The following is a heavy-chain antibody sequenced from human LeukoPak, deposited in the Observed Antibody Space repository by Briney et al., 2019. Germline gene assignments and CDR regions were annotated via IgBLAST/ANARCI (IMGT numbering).Heavy chain of an antibody. J-gene: IGHJ5*02. CDR1: GFKFNDHA. Sequence: HPGGSLRLSCAASGFKFNDHAMHWIRQAPGKGLEWVSGISWNRASLGYADSVKGRVTISRDNAKNSLYLQMNSLRLEDTALYYCARGPYGGYERGWFDPWGQGTLVIVSS. V-gene: IGHV3-9*01. CDR3: ARGPYGGYERGWFDP. CDR2: ISWNRASL. D-gene: IGHD5-12*01.